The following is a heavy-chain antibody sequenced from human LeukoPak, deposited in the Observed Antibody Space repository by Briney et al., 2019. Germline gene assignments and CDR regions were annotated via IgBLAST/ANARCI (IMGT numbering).Heavy chain of an antibody. D-gene: IGHD2-2*01. CDR3: ARGGDIVVVPAARKNYYYYMDV. CDR2: INPNSGGT. J-gene: IGHJ6*03. V-gene: IGHV1-2*02. CDR1: GYTFTGYY. Sequence: GASVKVSCKASGYTFTGYYMHWVRQAPGQGLEWMGWINPNSGGTNYAQKFQGRVTMTRDTSISTAYMELSRLRSDDTAVYYCARGGDIVVVPAARKNYYYYMDVWGKGTTVTVSS.